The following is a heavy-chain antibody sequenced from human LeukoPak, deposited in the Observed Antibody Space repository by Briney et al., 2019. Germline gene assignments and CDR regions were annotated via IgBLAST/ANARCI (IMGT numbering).Heavy chain of an antibody. V-gene: IGHV4-59*01. CDR3: ARFGGPHAFDI. CDR1: GGSISNYY. CDR2: INYSGST. Sequence: SETLSLTCTVSGGSISNYYWSWIRRPPGKGLEWIAYINYSGSTNYNPSLKSRVTISVDTSKNHFSLTLSSVTAADTAVYYCARFGGPHAFDIWGQGTMVTVSS. D-gene: IGHD3-3*01. J-gene: IGHJ3*02.